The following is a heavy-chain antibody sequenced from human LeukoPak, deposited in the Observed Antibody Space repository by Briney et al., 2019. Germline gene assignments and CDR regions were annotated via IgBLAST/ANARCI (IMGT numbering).Heavy chain of an antibody. CDR3: AREGAVAGTDGVDY. D-gene: IGHD6-19*01. CDR2: IFYSGST. V-gene: IGHV4-39*07. CDR1: SGSISTSNYY. J-gene: IGHJ4*02. Sequence: PSETLSLTCTVSSGSISTSNYYWGWVRQPPGKALEWIGNIFYSGSTYYSPSLKSRVTISLDTSRNQFSLKLNSVTAADTAVYYCAREGAVAGTDGVDYWGQGTLVTVSS.